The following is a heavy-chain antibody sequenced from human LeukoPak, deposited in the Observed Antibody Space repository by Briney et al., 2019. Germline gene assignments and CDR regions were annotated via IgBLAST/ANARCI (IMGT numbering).Heavy chain of an antibody. D-gene: IGHD4-11*01. CDR2: IYYSGST. Sequence: SGTLSLTCTVSGGSISSYYWSWIRQPPGKGLEWIGYIYYSGSTNYNPSLKSRVTISVDTSKSQFSLKLSSVTAADTAVYYCARHDYSNYGRAFDIWGQGTMVTVSS. V-gene: IGHV4-59*08. J-gene: IGHJ3*02. CDR3: ARHDYSNYGRAFDI. CDR1: GGSISSYY.